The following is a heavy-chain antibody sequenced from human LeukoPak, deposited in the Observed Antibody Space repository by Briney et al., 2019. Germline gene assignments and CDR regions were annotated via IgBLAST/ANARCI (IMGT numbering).Heavy chain of an antibody. Sequence: GASVKVSCKVSGYTLTELSMHWVRQAPGKGLEWMGGFDPEGGETIYAQKFQGRVTMTEDTSTDTAYMELSSLRSEDTAVHYCATAYYYDSSGYSLNLNYWGQGTLVTVSS. V-gene: IGHV1-24*01. CDR2: FDPEGGET. J-gene: IGHJ4*02. CDR3: ATAYYYDSSGYSLNLNY. CDR1: GYTLTELS. D-gene: IGHD3-22*01.